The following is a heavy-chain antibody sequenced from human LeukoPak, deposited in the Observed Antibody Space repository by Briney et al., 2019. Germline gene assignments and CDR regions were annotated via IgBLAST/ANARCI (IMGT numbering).Heavy chain of an antibody. CDR2: IIPIFGTA. CDR3: ARHGSGSYYQFDY. D-gene: IGHD3-10*01. Sequence: SVKVSCKASGGTFSSYAISWVRQAPGQGLEWMGGIIPIFGTANYAQKFQGRVTITADESTSTAYMELSSLRSEDTAVYYCARHGSGSYYQFDYWGQGTLVTVSS. J-gene: IGHJ4*02. CDR1: GGTFSSYA. V-gene: IGHV1-69*13.